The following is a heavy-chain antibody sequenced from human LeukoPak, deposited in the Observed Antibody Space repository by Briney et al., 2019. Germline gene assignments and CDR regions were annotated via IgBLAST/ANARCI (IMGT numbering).Heavy chain of an antibody. CDR2: ISYDGSNK. J-gene: IGHJ3*02. Sequence: PGRSLRLSCAASGFTFSSYAMHWVRQAPGKGLEWVAVISYDGSNKYYADSVKGRFTISRDNSKNTLYLQMNSLRAEDTAVYYCAKDRFDYYDSSGYYHYDAFDIWGQGTMVTVSS. V-gene: IGHV3-30*04. CDR1: GFTFSSYA. D-gene: IGHD3-22*01. CDR3: AKDRFDYYDSSGYYHYDAFDI.